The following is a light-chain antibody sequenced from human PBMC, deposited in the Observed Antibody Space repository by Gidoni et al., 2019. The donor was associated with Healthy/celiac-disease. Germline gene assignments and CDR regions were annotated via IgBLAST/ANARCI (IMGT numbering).Light chain of an antibody. CDR1: QSVSSSY. CDR2: GAS. J-gene: IGKJ2*01. CDR3: QQDGSSPYT. Sequence: DIVLTPSPGTLSLSPGERATLSCRASQSVSSSYLAWYQQKPGQAPRLLIYGASSRATGIPDRCSGSGCGTDFTRTISRLEHEDVAVYYCQQDGSSPYTFGQGTKLEIK. V-gene: IGKV3-20*01.